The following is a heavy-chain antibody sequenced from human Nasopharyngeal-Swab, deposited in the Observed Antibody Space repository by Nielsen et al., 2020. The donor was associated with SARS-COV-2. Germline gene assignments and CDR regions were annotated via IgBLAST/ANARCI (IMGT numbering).Heavy chain of an antibody. V-gene: IGHV3-21*05. J-gene: IGHJ3*02. CDR1: GFTFSSYS. Sequence: GESLKISCAASGFTFSSYSMNWVRQAPGKGLEWVSYISSSSSYIYYADSVKGRFTISRDNAKNSLYLQMNSLRAEDTAVYYCARELITGSAIAFDIWGQGTMVTVSS. CDR2: ISSSSSYI. CDR3: ARELITGSAIAFDI. D-gene: IGHD3-22*01.